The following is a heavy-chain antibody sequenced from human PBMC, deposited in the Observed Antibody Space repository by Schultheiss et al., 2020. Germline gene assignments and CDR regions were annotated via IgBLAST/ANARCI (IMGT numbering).Heavy chain of an antibody. J-gene: IGHJ2*01. CDR1: GFTFSSYS. D-gene: IGHD6-19*01. Sequence: GGSLRLSCAASGFTFSSYSMNWVRQAPGKGLEWVSSISSSSSYIYYADSVKGRFTISRDNAKNSLYLQMNSLRAEDTAVYYCARDSGVDEYSSGWPYWYFDLWGRGTLVTVSS. CDR3: ARDSGVDEYSSGWPYWYFDL. V-gene: IGHV3-21*01. CDR2: ISSSSSYI.